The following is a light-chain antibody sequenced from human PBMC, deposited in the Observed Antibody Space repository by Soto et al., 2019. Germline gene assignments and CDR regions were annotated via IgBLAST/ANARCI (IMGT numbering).Light chain of an antibody. V-gene: IGLV2-14*01. Sequence: QSALTQPASVSGSPGQSITISCTGASADVGGYNYVSWYQQHPGKAPKLMIYDVSNRPSGVSNRFSGSKSDNTASLTISGLQDEDEADYYCSSYTSSSTYVFGTGTKLTVL. CDR3: SSYTSSSTYV. CDR2: DVS. J-gene: IGLJ1*01. CDR1: SADVGGYNY.